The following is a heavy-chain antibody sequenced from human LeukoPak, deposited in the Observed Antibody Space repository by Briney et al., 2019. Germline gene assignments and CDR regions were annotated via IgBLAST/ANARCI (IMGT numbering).Heavy chain of an antibody. CDR3: AKEQIEAAGFNWFDP. Sequence: GGSLRLSCAASGFSFSDYWMTWIRQAPGKGLEWVSGISGSGGTTYYEDSVKGRFTISRDNFESTLYLQMNSLRADDTAVYYCAKEQIEAAGFNWFDPWGQGTLVTVSS. CDR1: GFSFSDYW. CDR2: ISGSGGTT. J-gene: IGHJ5*02. V-gene: IGHV3-23*01. D-gene: IGHD6-13*01.